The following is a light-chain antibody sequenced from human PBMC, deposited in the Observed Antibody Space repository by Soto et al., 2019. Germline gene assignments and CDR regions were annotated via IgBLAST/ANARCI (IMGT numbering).Light chain of an antibody. CDR2: DAS. Sequence: EIVLTQSPGTLSVSPGERATLSCRASQSVRNNYLAWYQVRPGRAPRLLIYDASTKATAIPDRISGGGSGTDFTLTITGLEPEDLAVYYCQQYGSSPPFTFGQGTRLEIK. CDR1: QSVRNNY. V-gene: IGKV3-20*01. J-gene: IGKJ5*01. CDR3: QQYGSSPPFT.